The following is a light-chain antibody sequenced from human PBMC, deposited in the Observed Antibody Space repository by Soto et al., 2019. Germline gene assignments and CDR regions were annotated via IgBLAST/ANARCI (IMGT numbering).Light chain of an antibody. CDR2: AAS. J-gene: IGKJ1*01. CDR3: QQYYTYPWT. V-gene: IGKV1-8*01. Sequence: AIRMTQSPSSLSASTGDRVTITCRATQDITNYLVWYQQKPGKAPKVLIHAASTLQGGVSSRFSGSGSGTDFTLTIRSLQSGDFATYYCQQYYTYPWTFGQGTKV. CDR1: QDITNY.